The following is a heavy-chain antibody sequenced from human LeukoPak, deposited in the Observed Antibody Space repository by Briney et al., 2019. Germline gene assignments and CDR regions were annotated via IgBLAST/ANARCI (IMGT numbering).Heavy chain of an antibody. CDR1: GFIFSTYA. CDR2: ISGSGGTP. V-gene: IGHV3-23*01. CDR3: AKSEWYSSGYYSM. D-gene: IGHD6-19*01. Sequence: GGSLTLSCAASGFIFSTYAMNWVRQAPGKGLEWVSAISGSGGTPYYADSVKGRFTISRDNSKNTLYLQMNSLRAEDTALYYCAKSEWYSSGYYSMWGQGTLVTVSS. J-gene: IGHJ4*02.